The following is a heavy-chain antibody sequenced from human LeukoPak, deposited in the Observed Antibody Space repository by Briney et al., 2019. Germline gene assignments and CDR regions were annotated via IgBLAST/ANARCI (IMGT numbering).Heavy chain of an antibody. V-gene: IGHV1-46*01. CDR2: INPSSGNT. Sequence: EASVNVSCKASGYTFSSYYIYWVRQAPGQGLEWMGIINPSSGNTNYAQKFQGRVTMTRDTSTSTVYMELSSLRSEDTAVYYCAREGSGRTFDYWGQGTLVTVSS. CDR3: AREGSGRTFDY. J-gene: IGHJ4*02. CDR1: GYTFSSYY. D-gene: IGHD3-10*01.